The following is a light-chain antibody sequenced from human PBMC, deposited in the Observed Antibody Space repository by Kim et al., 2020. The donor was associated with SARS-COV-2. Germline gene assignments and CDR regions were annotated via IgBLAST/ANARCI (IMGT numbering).Light chain of an antibody. V-gene: IGLV3-21*04. CDR1: NIGSKS. CDR2: YDS. J-gene: IGLJ3*02. CDR3: QGWDSSSDHNWV. Sequence: SYELTQPPSVSVAPGKTARITCGGNNIGSKSVHWYQQKPGQAPVLVIYYDSDRPSGIPERFSGSNSGNTATLTISRVEAGDEADYYCQGWDSSSDHNWVF.